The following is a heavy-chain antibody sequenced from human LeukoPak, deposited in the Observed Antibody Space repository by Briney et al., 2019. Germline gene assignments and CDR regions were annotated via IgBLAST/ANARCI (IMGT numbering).Heavy chain of an antibody. CDR2: IYSGGST. J-gene: IGHJ3*02. CDR3: ARDYYDSSGYRHDAFDI. D-gene: IGHD3-22*01. Sequence: PGGSLRLSCAASEFTVSSNYMSWVRQAPGKGLEWVSVIYSGGSTYHADSVKGRFTISRDNSKNTLYLQMNSLRAEDTAVYYCARDYYDSSGYRHDAFDIWGQGTMVTVSS. CDR1: EFTVSSNY. V-gene: IGHV3-53*01.